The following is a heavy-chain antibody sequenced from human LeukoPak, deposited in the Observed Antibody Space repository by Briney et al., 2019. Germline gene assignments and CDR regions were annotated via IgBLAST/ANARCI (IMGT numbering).Heavy chain of an antibody. CDR3: TTDGAYSGYDPAGYFDY. CDR2: IKSKTDGGTT. V-gene: IGHV3-15*01. D-gene: IGHD5-12*01. CDR1: GFTFSNAW. Sequence: GGSLRLSCAASGFTFSNAWMSWVRQAPGKGLEWVGRIKSKTDGGTTDYAAPVKGRFTISRDDLKNTLYLQMNSLKTEDTAVYYCTTDGAYSGYDPAGYFDYWGQGTLVTVSS. J-gene: IGHJ4*02.